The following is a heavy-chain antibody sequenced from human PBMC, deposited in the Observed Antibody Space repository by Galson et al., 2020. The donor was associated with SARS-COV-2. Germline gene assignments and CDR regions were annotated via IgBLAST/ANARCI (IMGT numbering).Heavy chain of an antibody. CDR2: YHGNNI. V-gene: IGHV3-30*18. Sequence: YHGNNIYYADSVKGRFTLSRDNSKSRLYLQMNSLSPEDTAVYYCAKDWGGSSWYYFDFWGQGTLVTVSS. CDR3: AKDWGGSSWYYFDF. J-gene: IGHJ4*02. D-gene: IGHD6-13*01.